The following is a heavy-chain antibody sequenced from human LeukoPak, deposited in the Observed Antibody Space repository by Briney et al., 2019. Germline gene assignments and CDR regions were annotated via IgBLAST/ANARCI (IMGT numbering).Heavy chain of an antibody. CDR3: ARDPTYYDFWSGYAIDY. V-gene: IGHV3-30-3*01. D-gene: IGHD3-3*01. Sequence: PGGSLRLSCAASGFTFSGYAMHWVRQAPGKGLEWVAVISYDGSNKYYADSVKGRFTISRDNSKNTLYLQMNSLRAEDTAVYYCARDPTYYDFWSGYAIDYWGQGTLVTVSS. CDR1: GFTFSGYA. CDR2: ISYDGSNK. J-gene: IGHJ4*02.